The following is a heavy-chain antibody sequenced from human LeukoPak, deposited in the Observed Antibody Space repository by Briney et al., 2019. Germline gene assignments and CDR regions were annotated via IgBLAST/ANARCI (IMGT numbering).Heavy chain of an antibody. Sequence: PSETLSLTCTVSGGSISSSSYYWGWIRQPPGKGLEWIGSIYYSGSTYYNPSLKSRVTISVDTSKNQFSLKLSSVTAADTAVYYCASGHRDYSGDWFDPWGQGTTVTVSS. J-gene: IGHJ5*01. V-gene: IGHV4-39*01. D-gene: IGHD4-11*01. CDR3: ASGHRDYSGDWFDP. CDR1: GGSISSSSYY. CDR2: IYYSGST.